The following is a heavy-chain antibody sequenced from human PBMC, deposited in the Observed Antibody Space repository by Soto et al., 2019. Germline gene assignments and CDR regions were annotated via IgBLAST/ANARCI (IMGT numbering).Heavy chain of an antibody. D-gene: IGHD1-1*01. CDR2: IYPGDSDI. J-gene: IGHJ4*02. CDR3: ASHAHWERNSAY. Sequence: GESPKISCQGSGYIFIKQWIAWVRQRPGKGLEWMGIIYPGDSDITYSPSFQGHVTFSVDKSINTAYLQWRSLEASDTAMYYCASHAHWERNSAYWGQGTLVTVSS. V-gene: IGHV5-51*01. CDR1: GYIFIKQW.